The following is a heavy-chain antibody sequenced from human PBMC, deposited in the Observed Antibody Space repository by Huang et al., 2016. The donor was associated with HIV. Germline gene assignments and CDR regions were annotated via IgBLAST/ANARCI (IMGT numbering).Heavy chain of an antibody. CDR1: GFTFNSYA. D-gene: IGHD3-10*01. Sequence: EVQLLESGGGLVQPGGSLRLSCAAPGFTFNSYAMSWFRQAPGKGRELVSAIIGTGNTPYYADAVKGRFTISRDNARNTLYLQLNSLRPDDTAIYYCAKVRGSGSFYNDNWGQGTLVTVSS. CDR2: IIGTGNTP. V-gene: IGHV3-23*01. CDR3: AKVRGSGSFYNDN. J-gene: IGHJ4*02.